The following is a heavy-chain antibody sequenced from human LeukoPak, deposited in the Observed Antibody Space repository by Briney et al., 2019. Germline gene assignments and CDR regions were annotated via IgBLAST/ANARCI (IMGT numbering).Heavy chain of an antibody. CDR2: IKSKTDGETT. Sequence: GGSLRLSCVDSGFTFTNAWMSWVRQAPGKGLEWIGRIKSKTDGETTNYAEPVRGRFTTSRDDSKSAVYLQMNSLKIEDTAVYYCTTDLGTYYHGSQRLIPIDYWGQGTLVTVSS. V-gene: IGHV3-15*01. J-gene: IGHJ4*02. CDR3: TTDLGTYYHGSQRLIPIDY. CDR1: GFTFTNAW. D-gene: IGHD3-10*01.